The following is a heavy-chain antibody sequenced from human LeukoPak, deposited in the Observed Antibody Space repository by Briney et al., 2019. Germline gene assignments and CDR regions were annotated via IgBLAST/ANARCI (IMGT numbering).Heavy chain of an antibody. V-gene: IGHV3-21*01. D-gene: IGHD7-27*01. Sequence: NSGGSLRLSCAASGFTFSSYSMNWVRQAPGKGLEWVSSISSSSSYIYYADSVKGRFTISRDNSKNTLDLQMNSLRPEDTAVYYRAKEFSATPRAAAQTGDAFDVWGQGTMVTVSS. CDR2: ISSSSSYI. CDR1: GFTFSSYS. J-gene: IGHJ3*01. CDR3: AKEFSATPRAAAQTGDAFDV.